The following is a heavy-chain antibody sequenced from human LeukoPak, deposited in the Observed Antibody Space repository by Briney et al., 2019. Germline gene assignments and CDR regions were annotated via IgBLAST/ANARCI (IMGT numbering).Heavy chain of an antibody. CDR1: GFTVSSNY. V-gene: IGHV3-53*01. CDR2: ISSSGTT. Sequence: GGSLRLSCAASGFTVSSNYMSWVRQAPGKGLEWVSVISSSGTTYYADSVKGRFTISRDNSKNTLYHQMNSLRAEDTAAYYCARGGDTLGSTRTAFDIWGQGTMVTVSS. J-gene: IGHJ3*02. D-gene: IGHD5-18*01. CDR3: ARGGDTLGSTRTAFDI.